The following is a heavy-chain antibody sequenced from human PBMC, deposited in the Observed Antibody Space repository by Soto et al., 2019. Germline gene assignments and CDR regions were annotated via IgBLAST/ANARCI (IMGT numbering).Heavy chain of an antibody. CDR2: VSYSGRT. CDR3: ARLQYTVVTAMDI. V-gene: IGHV4-59*03. D-gene: IGHD4-17*01. J-gene: IGHJ3*02. Sequence: ASETLSLTCTVSRGSINNYYWTLIRQPPGKGLEWIGYVSYSGRTNYNPSLKSRVNMFVDKSKNQFSLNLTSVTAADTAVYYCARLQYTVVTAMDIWGQGSMVTVSS. CDR1: RGSINNYY.